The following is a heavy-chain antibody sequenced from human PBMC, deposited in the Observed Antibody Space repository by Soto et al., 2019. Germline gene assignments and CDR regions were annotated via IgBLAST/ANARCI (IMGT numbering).Heavy chain of an antibody. CDR2: VSGSLDSA. Sequence: PGGSLRLSCEVSGFTFRDYAMSWVRQAPGKGLEWVSTVSGSLDSAYYSDAVKGRFTVSRDHSRNVLYLQMDSLRAEDTGVYYCAKDSALSGDFGILIHEFDIWGQGTLVTVSS. D-gene: IGHD3-3*01. CDR3: AKDSALSGDFGILIHEFDI. CDR1: GFTFRDYA. J-gene: IGHJ3*02. V-gene: IGHV3-23*01.